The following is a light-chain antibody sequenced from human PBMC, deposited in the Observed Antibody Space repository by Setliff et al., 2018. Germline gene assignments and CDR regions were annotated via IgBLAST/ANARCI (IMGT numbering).Light chain of an antibody. CDR3: QSYDSSLSGRV. V-gene: IGLV1-40*01. CDR1: SSNIGAGYD. CDR2: GNS. Sequence: VLTQPPSVSRAPGQRVTISCTGSSSNIGAGYDVHWYQQLPGTAPKLLIYGNSNRPSGVPDRFSGSKSGTSASLAITGLQAEDEADYYCQSYDSSLSGRVFGTGTKVNVL. J-gene: IGLJ1*01.